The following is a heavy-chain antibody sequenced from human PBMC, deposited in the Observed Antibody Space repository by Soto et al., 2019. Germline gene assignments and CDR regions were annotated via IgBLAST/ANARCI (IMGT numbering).Heavy chain of an antibody. J-gene: IGHJ4*02. CDR1: GFTFSSYA. CDR3: ARGDFWCGSYKKDS. V-gene: IGHV3-23*01. Sequence: EVQLLESGGGLVQPGGSLRLSCAASGFTFSSYAMSWVRQAPGKGLEWVSAISGSGGSTYYADSEQRWFTIYRDNSKNALYLQRNSLRAEVTAVYYCARGDFWCGSYKKDSWGQVNLVTVSS. CDR2: ISGSGGST. D-gene: IGHD3-3*01.